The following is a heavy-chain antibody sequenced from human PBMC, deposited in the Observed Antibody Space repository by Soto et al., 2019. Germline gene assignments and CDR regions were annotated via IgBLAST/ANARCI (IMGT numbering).Heavy chain of an antibody. J-gene: IGHJ6*02. D-gene: IGHD2-15*01. CDR3: ATSVAAPHYYYSRMDV. CDR2: MNPTSGNT. V-gene: IGHV1-8*01. CDR1: EYTFTSYD. Sequence: QVQLVQSGAEVKKPGASVKVSCKASEYTFTSYDINWVRQATGQELEWMGWMNPTSGNTGYAQKFQGRVTRTSNTSISIAYIELSSLLSEDTAVYYCATSVAAPHYYYSRMDVGGQATTVTVAS.